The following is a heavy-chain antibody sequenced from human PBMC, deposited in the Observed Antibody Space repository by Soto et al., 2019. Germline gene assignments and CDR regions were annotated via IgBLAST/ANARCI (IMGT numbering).Heavy chain of an antibody. CDR2: IYYGGST. V-gene: IGHV4-31*06. D-gene: IGHD2-21*02. CDR3: TAAPHFYYFDF. J-gene: IGHJ4*02. CDR1: GGSINSETYY. Sequence: QVXLQESGPGLVXPXQTLSLTCTVSGGSINSETYYWSWIRQHPGKGLEYIGYIYYGGSTYYNPSLKSRGTISVDTSKNQFSLKLYSVTAADTAVYYCTAAPHFYYFDFWGQGTPVTVSS.